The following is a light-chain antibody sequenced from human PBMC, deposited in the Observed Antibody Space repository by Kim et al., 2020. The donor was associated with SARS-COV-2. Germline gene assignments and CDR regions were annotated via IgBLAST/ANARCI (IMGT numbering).Light chain of an antibody. CDR3: LSWDSSLSGWV. CDR1: SNNIGHQG. Sequence: APLTCTGNSNNIGHQGTAWLQHHQGHPPKLLSYRNNDRPSGISERFSASTSGNTASLTITGLQPEDEADYYCLSWDSSLSGWVFGGGTQLTVL. J-gene: IGLJ3*02. CDR2: RNN. V-gene: IGLV10-54*01.